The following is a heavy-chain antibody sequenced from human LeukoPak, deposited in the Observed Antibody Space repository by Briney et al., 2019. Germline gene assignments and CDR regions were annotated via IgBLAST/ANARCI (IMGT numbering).Heavy chain of an antibody. CDR3: ARGKTGTPGSFDY. V-gene: IGHV4-34*01. CDR1: GGSFSGYY. CDR2: INHSGST. D-gene: IGHD1-1*01. Sequence: PSETLSLTCAVYGGSFSGYYWSWIRQPPGKGLEWIGEINHSGSTNYNPSLQSRVTISVDTSKNQFSLKLSSVTAADTAVYYCARGKTGTPGSFDYWGQGTLVTVSS. J-gene: IGHJ4*02.